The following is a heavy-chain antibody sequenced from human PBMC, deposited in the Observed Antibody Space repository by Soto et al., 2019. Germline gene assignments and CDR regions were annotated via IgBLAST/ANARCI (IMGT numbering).Heavy chain of an antibody. D-gene: IGHD5-12*01. J-gene: IGHJ4*02. Sequence: GGSLRLSCAASGFTFSTYGIHWVRQAPGKGLEWVAVMSYDGNNKYYADSVKGRFTISRDTSKNTLFLQMNSLRAEDTAVYYCATDRGPSATYLDYWGQGTLVTVSS. CDR3: ATDRGPSATYLDY. CDR2: MSYDGNNK. V-gene: IGHV3-30*03. CDR1: GFTFSTYG.